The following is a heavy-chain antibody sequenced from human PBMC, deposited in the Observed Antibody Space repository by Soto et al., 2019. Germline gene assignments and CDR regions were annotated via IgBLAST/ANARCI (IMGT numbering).Heavy chain of an antibody. CDR2: IDWDDDK. CDR1: GFSLSTSGMC. Sequence: SGPTLVNPTQTLTLTCTFSGFSLSTSGMCVSWIRQPPGKALEWLARIDWDDDKYYSTSLKTRLTISKDTSKNQVVLTMTNMDPVDTATYYCARDVYSSGWTYFDYWGQGTLVTVSS. CDR3: ARDVYSSGWTYFDY. V-gene: IGHV2-70*11. D-gene: IGHD6-19*01. J-gene: IGHJ4*02.